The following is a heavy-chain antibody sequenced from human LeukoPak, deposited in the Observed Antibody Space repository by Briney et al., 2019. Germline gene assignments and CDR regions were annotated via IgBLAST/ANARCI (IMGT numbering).Heavy chain of an antibody. CDR1: GYSLTTYG. Sequence: ASETVSCKASGYSLTTYGITWVRQAPGRELEWMGWITTYNGNTNYARKLQGRVTMTTDTSTNTAYMELGSLRPDDTAVYYCARLIEYRTSSRVFDIWGQGTMVTVSS. CDR2: ITTYNGNT. CDR3: ARLIEYRTSSRVFDI. J-gene: IGHJ3*02. D-gene: IGHD6-6*01. V-gene: IGHV1-18*01.